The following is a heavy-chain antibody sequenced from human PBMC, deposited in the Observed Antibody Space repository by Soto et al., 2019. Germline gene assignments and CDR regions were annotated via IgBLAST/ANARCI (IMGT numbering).Heavy chain of an antibody. J-gene: IGHJ4*02. CDR1: GFTFSSYN. V-gene: IGHV3-48*01. CDR2: ISSSGSAI. D-gene: IGHD3-9*01. Sequence: EVQLVESGGGLVQPGGSLRLSCVVSGFTFSSYNMNWVRRAPGKGLEWVSYISSSGSAIYADSVKGRFTISRDNAKNSLDLQMNSLRAEDTAVYYCARETTTITIADYWGQGTLVTVSS. CDR3: ARETTTITIADY.